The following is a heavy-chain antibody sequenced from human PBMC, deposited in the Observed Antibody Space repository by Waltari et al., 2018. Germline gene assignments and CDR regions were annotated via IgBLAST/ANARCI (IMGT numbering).Heavy chain of an antibody. J-gene: IGHJ1*01. CDR1: GFTFSNYL. CDR3: ASGDD. V-gene: IGHV3-74*01. CDR2: INIDGSST. D-gene: IGHD3-10*01. Sequence: EVQLVESGGGLFQPGGSLRLSCAASGFTFSNYLMHWVRQAPGRGLMWVLRINIDGSSTDYADSLKGRFTISRDNAKNTLYLHMNSLRAEDTAVYYCASGDDWGRGTLVTVSS.